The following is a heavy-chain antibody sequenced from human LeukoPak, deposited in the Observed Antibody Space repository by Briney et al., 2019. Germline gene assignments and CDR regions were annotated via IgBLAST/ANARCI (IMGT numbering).Heavy chain of an antibody. CDR2: INPSGGGA. Sequence: GASVKVSCKASGYTFTDYSIHWVRQAPGQGLEWMGIINPSGGGASYAQKFQGRVTMTRDTSTSTVYMELSSLRSEDTAVYYCAKDPIADYGLIVDFWGQGTLVTVSS. CDR1: GYTFTDYS. J-gene: IGHJ4*02. V-gene: IGHV1-46*01. D-gene: IGHD4-17*01. CDR3: AKDPIADYGLIVDF.